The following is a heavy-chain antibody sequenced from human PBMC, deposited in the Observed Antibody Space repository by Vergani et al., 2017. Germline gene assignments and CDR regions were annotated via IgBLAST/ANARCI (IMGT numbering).Heavy chain of an antibody. Sequence: QVQLQESGPGLVKPSETLSLTCTVSGGSISSYYWSWIRQPAGKGLEWIGRIYTSGSTNYNPSLKSRVTISVDTSKNQFSLELTSVTAADTAVYYRARAPVVPSAMRVEWFDPWGQGNLVTVSS. CDR3: ARAPVVPSAMRVEWFDP. D-gene: IGHD2-2*01. J-gene: IGHJ5*02. CDR2: IYTSGST. CDR1: GGSISSYY. V-gene: IGHV4-4*07.